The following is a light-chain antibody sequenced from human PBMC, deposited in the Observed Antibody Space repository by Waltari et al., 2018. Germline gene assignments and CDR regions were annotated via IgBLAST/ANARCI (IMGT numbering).Light chain of an antibody. CDR3: AAWDDSLNSLV. V-gene: IGLV1-47*01. CDR1: SSNIASNY. CDR2: RDN. Sequence: QSVLTQSPSVSGTPGQRVSISCSGISSNIASNYVLWYQQLPGTAPELLIYRDNQRPSGVPDRFSGSKSGTSASLAISGLRSEDEADYYCAAWDDSLNSLVFGGGTKLTVL. J-gene: IGLJ2*01.